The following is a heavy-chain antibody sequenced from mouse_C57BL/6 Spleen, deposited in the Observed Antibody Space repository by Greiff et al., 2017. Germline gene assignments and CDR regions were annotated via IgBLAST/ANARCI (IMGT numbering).Heavy chain of an antibody. D-gene: IGHD1-1*01. J-gene: IGHJ2*01. CDR2: IDPSDSYT. CDR3: ARERERDGSSPYYFDY. V-gene: IGHV1-59*01. Sequence: QVQLQQPGAELVRPGTSVKLSCKASGYTFTSYWMHWVKQRPGQGLEWIGVIDPSDSYTNYNQKFKGKATLTVDTSSSTAYMQLSSLTSEDSAVYYCARERERDGSSPYYFDYWGQGTTLTVSS. CDR1: GYTFTSYW.